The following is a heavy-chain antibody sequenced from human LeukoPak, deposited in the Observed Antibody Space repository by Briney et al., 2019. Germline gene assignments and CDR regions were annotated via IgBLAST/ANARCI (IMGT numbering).Heavy chain of an antibody. CDR2: IIPIFGTA. Sequence: SVKVSCKASGGAFSSYAISWVRQAPGQGLEWMGGIIPIFGTANYAQKFQGRVTITTDESTSTAYMELSSLRSEDTAVYYCAGEEDRWDWFDPWGQGTLVTVSS. CDR3: AGEEDRWDWFDP. D-gene: IGHD4-23*01. CDR1: GGAFSSYA. J-gene: IGHJ5*02. V-gene: IGHV1-69*05.